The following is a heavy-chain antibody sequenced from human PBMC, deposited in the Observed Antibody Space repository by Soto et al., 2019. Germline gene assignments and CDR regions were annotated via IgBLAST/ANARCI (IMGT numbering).Heavy chain of an antibody. CDR1: GFTFSSYA. D-gene: IGHD6-6*01. CDR2: ISGSGGST. J-gene: IGHJ4*02. V-gene: IGHV3-23*01. Sequence: GGSLRLSCAASGFTFSSYAMSWVRQAPGKGLEWVSAISGSGGSTYYADSMKGRFTISRDNSKNTLYLQMNSLRAEDTAVYYCAKSGSSYTVPFDYWGQGTLVTVSS. CDR3: AKSGSSYTVPFDY.